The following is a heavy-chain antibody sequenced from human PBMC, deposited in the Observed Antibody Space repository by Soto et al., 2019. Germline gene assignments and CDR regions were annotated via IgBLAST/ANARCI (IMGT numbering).Heavy chain of an antibody. CDR3: ARHDRQGSTYYDFWSGYYPFDY. CDR2: IYYSGSS. V-gene: IGHV4-39*01. D-gene: IGHD3-3*01. J-gene: IGHJ4*02. CDR1: GDSLSTGSYY. Sequence: SETLSLTCTVSGDSLSTGSYYWSWIRQSPGKGPEWIGCIYYSGSSYYSPSVKSRVAISVDTSKNQFSLRLSSVTAADTAVYYCARHDRQGSTYYDFWSGYYPFDYWGQGTLVTVSS.